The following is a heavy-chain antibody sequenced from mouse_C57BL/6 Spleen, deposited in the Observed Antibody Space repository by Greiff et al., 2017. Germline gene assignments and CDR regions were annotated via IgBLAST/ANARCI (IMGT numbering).Heavy chain of an antibody. CDR3: ARRVIITYYFDY. V-gene: IGHV1-18*01. J-gene: IGHJ2*01. Sequence: EVKLQESGPELVKPGASVKIPCKASGYTFTDYNMDWVKQSHGKSLEWIGDINPNNGGTIYNQKFKGKATLTVDKSSSTAYMELRSLTSEDTAVYYCARRVIITYYFDYWGQGTTLTVSS. CDR2: INPNNGGT. CDR1: GYTFTDYN. D-gene: IGHD1-1*01.